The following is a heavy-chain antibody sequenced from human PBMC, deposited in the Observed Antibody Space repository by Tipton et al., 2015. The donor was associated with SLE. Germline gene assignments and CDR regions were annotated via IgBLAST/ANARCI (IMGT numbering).Heavy chain of an antibody. CDR3: ARDIMVGSGWYVTEYFQH. V-gene: IGHV3-30-3*01. CDR1: GFTFSSYA. Sequence: SLRLSCAASGFTFSSYAMHWVRQAPGKGLEWVAVISYDGSNKYYADSVKGRFTISRDNSKNTLYLQMNSLRAEDTAVYYCARDIMVGSGWYVTEYFQHWGQGTLVTVSS. CDR2: ISYDGSNK. J-gene: IGHJ1*01. D-gene: IGHD6-19*01.